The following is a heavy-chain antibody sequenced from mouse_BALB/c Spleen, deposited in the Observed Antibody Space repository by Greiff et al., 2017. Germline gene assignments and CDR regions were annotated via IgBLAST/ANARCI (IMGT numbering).Heavy chain of an antibody. Sequence: QVQLQQSGPGLVAPSACVSITCTVSGFSLTGYGVHWVRQPPGQGLEWLGVIWAGGSTTYNSALMSRLSISTDNSTSQVFYQQNSRQTDDTAMYYCARAPSRGYFDYWGQGTTLTVSS. CDR2: IWAGGST. J-gene: IGHJ2*01. CDR3: ARAPSRGYFDY. CDR1: GFSLTGYG. V-gene: IGHV2-9*02.